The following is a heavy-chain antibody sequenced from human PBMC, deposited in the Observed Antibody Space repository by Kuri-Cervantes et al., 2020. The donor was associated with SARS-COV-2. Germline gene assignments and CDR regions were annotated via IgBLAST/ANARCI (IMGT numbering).Heavy chain of an antibody. V-gene: IGHV4-34*01. D-gene: IGHD3-22*01. J-gene: IGHJ4*02. CDR2: INHSGST. CDR1: GGSFSGYY. CDR3: ARATYYHDSSGYYSDY. Sequence: SETLSLTCAVYGGSFSGYYWSWIRQPPGKGLEWIGEINHSGSTNYNPSLKSRVTISVDTSKNQFSLKLSSVTAADTAVYYCARATYYHDSSGYYSDYWGQGTLVTVSS.